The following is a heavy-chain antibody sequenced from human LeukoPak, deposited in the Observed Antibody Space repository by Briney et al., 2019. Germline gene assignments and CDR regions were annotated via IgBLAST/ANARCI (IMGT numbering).Heavy chain of an antibody. CDR3: AKDQMSSGWYFDY. J-gene: IGHJ4*02. CDR2: ISDSGDST. V-gene: IGHV3-23*01. Sequence: GGSLRLSCVDSGFSFSSHGMSWVRQAPGKGLEWVSTISDSGDSTYYADSVKGRFTISRDNSKNTMYLQMNSLRAEDTAVYYCAKDQMSSGWYFDYWGQGTLVTISS. D-gene: IGHD6-19*01. CDR1: GFSFSSHG.